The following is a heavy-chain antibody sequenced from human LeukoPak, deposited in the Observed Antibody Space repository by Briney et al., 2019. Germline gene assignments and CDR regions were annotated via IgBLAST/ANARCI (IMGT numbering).Heavy chain of an antibody. CDR3: ARDCSRTSCYTRFDY. J-gene: IGHJ4*02. CDR2: MNPNSGNT. V-gene: IGHV1-8*01. CDR1: GYTFTSYD. Sequence: GASVKVSCKASGYTFTSYDINWVRQATGQGLEWMGWMNPNSGNTGYAQKFQGRVTITGDTSISTAYMELSGLRSEDTAVYFCARDCSRTSCYTRFDYWGQGTLVTVSS. D-gene: IGHD2-2*02.